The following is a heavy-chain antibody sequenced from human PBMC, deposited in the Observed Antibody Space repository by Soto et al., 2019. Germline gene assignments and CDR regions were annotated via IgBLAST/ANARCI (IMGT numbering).Heavy chain of an antibody. CDR2: IYYNGST. V-gene: IGHV4-59*01. D-gene: IGHD3-3*01. CDR1: GGSISTYY. Sequence: QVQLQESGPGLVKPSETLSLTCTVSGGSISTYYWSWIRQPPGKGLEWIGYIYYNGSTNYSPSLKSRVTMSVDTSKNQFSRKLKSVTAADTAVYFCARGYDFWSGYYVPWFDPWGQGTLVVVSS. J-gene: IGHJ5*02. CDR3: ARGYDFWSGYYVPWFDP.